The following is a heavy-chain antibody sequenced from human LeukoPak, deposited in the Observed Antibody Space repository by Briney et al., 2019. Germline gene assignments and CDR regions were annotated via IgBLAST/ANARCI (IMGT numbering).Heavy chain of an antibody. Sequence: PSETLSLTCTVSGYSINSGYYWSWIRQPPGKRLEWIGSIYYSGSTYSNPTLKSRLTISVDTSKNQISLNLTSVTAADAAVYYCAREDGYCSSTSCRGWFDPWGQGTLVTVSS. CDR2: IYYSGST. CDR3: AREDGYCSSTSCRGWFDP. D-gene: IGHD2-2*01. CDR1: GYSINSGYY. J-gene: IGHJ5*02. V-gene: IGHV4-38-2*02.